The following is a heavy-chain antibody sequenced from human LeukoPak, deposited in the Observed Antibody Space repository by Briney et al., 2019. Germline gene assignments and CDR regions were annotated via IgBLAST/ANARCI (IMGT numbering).Heavy chain of an antibody. Sequence: TGGSLRLSCAASGFTFSSYGMHWVRQAPGKGPEWVAVIWYDGSNKYYADSVKGRFTISRDNSKNTLYLQMNSLRAEDTAVYYCARDSGYYGSGSYLDYWGQGTLVTVSS. CDR1: GFTFSSYG. D-gene: IGHD3-10*01. V-gene: IGHV3-33*01. CDR3: ARDSGYYGSGSYLDY. J-gene: IGHJ4*02. CDR2: IWYDGSNK.